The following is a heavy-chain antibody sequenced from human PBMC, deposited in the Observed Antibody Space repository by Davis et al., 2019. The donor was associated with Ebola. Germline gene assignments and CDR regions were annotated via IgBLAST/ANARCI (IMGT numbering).Heavy chain of an antibody. CDR1: GITFSRHP. J-gene: IGHJ4*02. D-gene: IGHD6-13*01. V-gene: IGHV3-30-3*01. CDR2: ISYDGSNK. CDR3: ARCGIAAAGSDY. Sequence: GESLKISCGASGITFSRHPMNWVRQAPGKGLEWVALISYDGSNKYYADSVKGRFTISRDNAKNSLYLQMNSLRDEDTAVYYCARCGIAAAGSDYWGQGTLVTVSS.